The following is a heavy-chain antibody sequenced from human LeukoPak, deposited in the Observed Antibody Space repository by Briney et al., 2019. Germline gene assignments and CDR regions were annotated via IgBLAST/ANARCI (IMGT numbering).Heavy chain of an antibody. Sequence: GGSLRLSCAASGFTFSSYCMHWVRQAPGKGLEWVAVIWYDGSNKYYADSVKGRLTISRANSKNTLYLQMNRLRAEDTAVYYCAREDYSSPWHRLSYYYYGMDVWGQGTTVTVSS. J-gene: IGHJ6*02. V-gene: IGHV3-33*08. CDR2: IWYDGSNK. CDR1: GFTFSSYC. CDR3: AREDYSSPWHRLSYYYYGMDV. D-gene: IGHD4-11*01.